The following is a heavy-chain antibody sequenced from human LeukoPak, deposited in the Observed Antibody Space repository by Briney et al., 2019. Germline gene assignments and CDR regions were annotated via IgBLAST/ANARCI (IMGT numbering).Heavy chain of an antibody. CDR2: ISSSGSTI. CDR1: GFTFSSYE. Sequence: PGGSLRLSCAASGFTFSSYEMNWVRQAPGKGLEWVSYISSSGSTIYYADSVKGRFTISRDNAKNSLYLQMNSLRAEDTAVYYCARASYYDSSGYIVGVFDYWGQGTLVTVSS. J-gene: IGHJ4*02. CDR3: ARASYYDSSGYIVGVFDY. V-gene: IGHV3-48*03. D-gene: IGHD3-22*01.